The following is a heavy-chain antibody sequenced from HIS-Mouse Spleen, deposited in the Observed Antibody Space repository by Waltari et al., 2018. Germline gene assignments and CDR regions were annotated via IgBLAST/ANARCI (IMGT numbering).Heavy chain of an antibody. Sequence: EVQLVESGGGLVQPGGSLRLSCAAPGFPFSCFLMSWVRQAPGKGLEWVANIKQDGSEKYYVDSVKGRFTISRDNAKNSLYLQMNSLRAEDTAVYYCAREGDSGSYFDYWGQGTLVTVSS. V-gene: IGHV3-7*01. CDR3: AREGDSGSYFDY. CDR2: IKQDGSEK. D-gene: IGHD1-26*01. J-gene: IGHJ4*02. CDR1: GFPFSCFL.